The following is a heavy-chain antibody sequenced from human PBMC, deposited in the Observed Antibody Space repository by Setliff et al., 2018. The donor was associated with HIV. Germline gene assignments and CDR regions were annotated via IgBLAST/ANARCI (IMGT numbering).Heavy chain of an antibody. V-gene: IGHV1-8*02. CDR2: MNPNSGNT. J-gene: IGHJ6*03. CDR3: ARARRDSYDRGRRNHYYIDV. CDR1: GYTFTSYD. Sequence: RASVKVSCKASGYTFTSYDINWVRQATGQGLEWMGWMNPNSGNTGYAQEFQGRVTMTRDASISTAYMELNTLKFEDTAVYYCARARRDSYDRGRRNHYYIDVWGKGTTVTVSS. D-gene: IGHD3-22*01.